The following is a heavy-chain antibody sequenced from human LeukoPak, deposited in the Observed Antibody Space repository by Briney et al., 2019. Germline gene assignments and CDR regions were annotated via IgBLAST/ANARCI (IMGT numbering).Heavy chain of an antibody. CDR2: IIPIFGTA. D-gene: IGHD5-12*01. J-gene: IGHJ6*03. V-gene: IGHV1-69*13. CDR1: GYTFSSYA. Sequence: GASVKVSCKASGYTFSSYAISWVRQAPGQGLEWMGGIIPIFGTANYAQKFQGRVTITADESMSTAYMELSSLRSEDTAVYYCARAYLYSGYDRHYYYYYMDVWGKGTTVTVSS. CDR3: ARAYLYSGYDRHYYYYYMDV.